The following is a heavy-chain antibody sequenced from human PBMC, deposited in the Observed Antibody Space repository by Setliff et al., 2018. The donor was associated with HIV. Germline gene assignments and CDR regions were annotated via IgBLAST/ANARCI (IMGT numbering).Heavy chain of an antibody. CDR2: IKTSGRT. D-gene: IGHD3-10*01. J-gene: IGHJ4*01. V-gene: IGHV4-4*09. CDR1: GRSIDDSY. CDR3: ARLAEDYYDSGTWEVDY. Sequence: SETLSLTCSVSGRSIDDSYWSWIRQSPGKGLEWIGFIKTSGRTNHKPSLKSRVTISLDTSKNQFSLRLNSVTATDTAVYYCARLAEDYYDSGTWEVDYWAHGTLVTVSS.